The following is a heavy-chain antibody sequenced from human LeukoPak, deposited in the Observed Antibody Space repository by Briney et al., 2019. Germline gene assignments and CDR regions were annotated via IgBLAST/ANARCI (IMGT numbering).Heavy chain of an antibody. Sequence: SETLSLTCTVSGGSISSYYWSRIRQPAGKGLEWIGRIYTSGSTNYNPSLKSRVTMSVDTSKNQFSLKLSSVTAADTAVYYCARDLALGYCSSTSCPNYYYYYMDGWGKGTTVTVSS. J-gene: IGHJ6*03. V-gene: IGHV4-4*07. CDR3: ARDLALGYCSSTSCPNYYYYYMDG. CDR1: GGSISSYY. D-gene: IGHD2-2*01. CDR2: IYTSGST.